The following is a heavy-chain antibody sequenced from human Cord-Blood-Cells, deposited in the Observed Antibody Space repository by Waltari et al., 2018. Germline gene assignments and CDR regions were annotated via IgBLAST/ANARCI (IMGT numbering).Heavy chain of an antibody. Sequence: QVQLVQSGAEVKKPGASVKVSCKVSGYTLPELSMHWVRQAPGKGLEWMGGFDPEDGETIYAQKFQGRVTMTEDTSTDTAYMELSSLRSEDTAVYYCATLPRTGTTLDAFDIWAQGTMVTVSS. CDR3: ATLPRTGTTLDAFDI. CDR2: FDPEDGET. J-gene: IGHJ3*02. V-gene: IGHV1-24*01. CDR1: GYTLPELS. D-gene: IGHD1-7*01.